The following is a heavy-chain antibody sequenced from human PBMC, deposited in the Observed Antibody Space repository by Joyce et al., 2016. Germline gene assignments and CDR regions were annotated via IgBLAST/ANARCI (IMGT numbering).Heavy chain of an antibody. CDR1: GGTFTNYA. CDR2: IIPNFGTA. CDR3: ATSDLMSVAGAGWFDP. J-gene: IGHJ5*02. D-gene: IGHD6-19*01. Sequence: QVQLVQSGAEVKKPGSSLKVSCTASGGTFTNYAINWVRLAPGQGLELMGGIIPNFGTADYAQKVQGRVTITADESTSTVYMEVKNLGSEDTAVYYCATSDLMSVAGAGWFDPWGQGTLVTVSS. V-gene: IGHV1-69*01.